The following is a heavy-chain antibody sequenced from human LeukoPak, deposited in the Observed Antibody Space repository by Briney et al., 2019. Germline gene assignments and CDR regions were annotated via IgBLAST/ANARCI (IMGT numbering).Heavy chain of an antibody. J-gene: IGHJ4*02. V-gene: IGHV3-15*01. CDR1: GFTFSNAW. Sequence: PGGSLRLSCAASGFTFSNAWMSWVRQAPGKGLEWVGRIKSKTDGGTTDYAAPVKGRFTISRDDSKNTLYLQMNSLRAEDTAVYYCARDRPPDKVTPFDYWGQGTLVTVSS. CDR2: IKSKTDGGTT. D-gene: IGHD5-18*01. CDR3: ARDRPPDKVTPFDY.